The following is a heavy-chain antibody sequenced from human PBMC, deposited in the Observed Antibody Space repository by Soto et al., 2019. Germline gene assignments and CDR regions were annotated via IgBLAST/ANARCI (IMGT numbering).Heavy chain of an antibody. CDR1: GYTFSTYA. D-gene: IGHD3-22*01. Sequence: GASVKVSCKASGYTFSTYAMHWVRRAPGQRLEWMGWINAGNGNTKYSQKFQGRVSITRDTSASTAYMELSSLSSEDTAVYYCARERETGPHDSSSYYPYGMDVWGQGTTVTVSS. CDR3: ARERETGPHDSSSYYPYGMDV. V-gene: IGHV1-3*01. J-gene: IGHJ6*02. CDR2: INAGNGNT.